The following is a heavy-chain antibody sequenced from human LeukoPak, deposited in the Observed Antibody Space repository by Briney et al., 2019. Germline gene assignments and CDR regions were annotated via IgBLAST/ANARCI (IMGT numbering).Heavy chain of an antibody. Sequence: SQTLSLTCGISGDSVSSNSAAWNWIRQPPSRGLEWLGRTYYRSKWYNDYAVSMESRITINPDTSKNQFSLQLTSVTPEDTALYFCARYNTVNYAFDYWGQGTLVTVSS. V-gene: IGHV6-1*01. D-gene: IGHD1-7*01. CDR3: ARYNTVNYAFDY. J-gene: IGHJ4*02. CDR1: GDSVSSNSAA. CDR2: TYYRSKWYN.